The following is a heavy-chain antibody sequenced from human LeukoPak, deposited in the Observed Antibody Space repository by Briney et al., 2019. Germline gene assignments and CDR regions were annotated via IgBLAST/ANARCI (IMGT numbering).Heavy chain of an antibody. CDR2: IYYSGST. D-gene: IGHD3-16*01. J-gene: IGHJ4*02. CDR1: GGSISSYY. Sequence: SETLSLTCPVSGGSISSYYWSWIRQPPGEGLEWIGYIYYSGSTNYNPSLKSRVTISVDTSKNQFSLKLSSVTAADTAVYYCARHYDWVSRFDYWGQGTLVTVSS. V-gene: IGHV4-59*08. CDR3: ARHYDWVSRFDY.